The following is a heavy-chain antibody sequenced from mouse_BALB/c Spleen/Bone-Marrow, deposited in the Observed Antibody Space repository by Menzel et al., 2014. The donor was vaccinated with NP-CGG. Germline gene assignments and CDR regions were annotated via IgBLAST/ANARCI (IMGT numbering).Heavy chain of an antibody. Sequence: VQLVESGAELARPGASVKLSCKASGYTFTSYWMQWVKQRPGQGLEWIGAIYPGDGDTRYTQKFKGKATLTADKSSSTAYMQLSSLASEDSAVYYCARRYGGSYCWYFDVWGAGTTVTVSS. CDR3: ARRYGGSYCWYFDV. J-gene: IGHJ1*01. V-gene: IGHV1-87*01. D-gene: IGHD1-1*01. CDR2: IYPGDGDT. CDR1: GYTFTSYW.